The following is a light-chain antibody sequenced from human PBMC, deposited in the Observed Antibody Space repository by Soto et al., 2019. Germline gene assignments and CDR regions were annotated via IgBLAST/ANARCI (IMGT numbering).Light chain of an antibody. J-gene: IGKJ2*01. Sequence: DVVMTQSPLSLPVTLGQPASISCRSSQSLVYSDGNTYLNWFKQRPGQSPRRLIYKVSNRDSGVPDRLSGSGSGTDFTLKISRVEAEDVGVYYCMQGTHRTFGQGTKLEIK. CDR1: QSLVYSDGNTY. V-gene: IGKV2-30*01. CDR2: KVS. CDR3: MQGTHRT.